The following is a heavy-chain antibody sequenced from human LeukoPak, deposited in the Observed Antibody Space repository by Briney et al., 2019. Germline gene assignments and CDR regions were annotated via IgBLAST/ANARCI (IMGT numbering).Heavy chain of an antibody. V-gene: IGHV3-23*01. D-gene: IGHD3-9*01. CDR1: GFTFSSFA. CDR3: AKDAGGTSYYPFDY. J-gene: IGHJ4*02. CDR2: ISKSGAST. Sequence: GGSLRLSCAASGFTFSSFAMSWVRRPPGQGLQWVSAISKSGASTDYADSVKGRFTISRDNSKSTLYLQMNSLRAEDTAIYYCAKDAGGTSYYPFDYWGQGTPVTVSS.